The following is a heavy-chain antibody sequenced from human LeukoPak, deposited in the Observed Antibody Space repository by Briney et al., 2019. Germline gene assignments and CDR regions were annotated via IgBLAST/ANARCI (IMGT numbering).Heavy chain of an antibody. D-gene: IGHD6-6*01. J-gene: IGHJ4*02. CDR2: VDYSRSS. CDR3: ARSSQSSSTSFDH. Sequence: PSETLSLTCTVSIGSISTTNYYWAWIRQTPGKGLEWIGSVDYSRSSHYNPSLKSRVTLSVDTSKNQCSLKLTSVIAADTAVYYCARSSQSSSTSFDHWGQGTLVTVSS. CDR1: IGSISTTNYY. V-gene: IGHV4-39*07.